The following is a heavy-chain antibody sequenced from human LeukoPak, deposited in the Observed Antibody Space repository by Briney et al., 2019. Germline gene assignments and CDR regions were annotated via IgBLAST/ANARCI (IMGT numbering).Heavy chain of an antibody. Sequence: PSGTLSLTCAVYGGSLSSYYWSWIRQPPGKGLEWIGEINHSGSTNYNPSLKSRVTISVDTSKNQFSLKLSSVTAADTAVYYCARGRVAVAGIYYYYYYGMDVWGQGTTVTVSS. CDR2: INHSGST. J-gene: IGHJ6*02. CDR3: ARGRVAVAGIYYYYYYGMDV. D-gene: IGHD6-19*01. V-gene: IGHV4-34*01. CDR1: GGSLSSYY.